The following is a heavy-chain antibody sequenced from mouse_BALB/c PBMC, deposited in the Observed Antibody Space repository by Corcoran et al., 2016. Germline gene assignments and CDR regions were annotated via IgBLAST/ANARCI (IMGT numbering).Heavy chain of an antibody. CDR2: INPYNGGT. CDR1: GYSFTGYT. D-gene: IGHD1-1*01. CDR3: ARPYYYGSSSYAMDY. V-gene: IGHV1-18*01. J-gene: IGHJ4*01. Sequence: EVQLQQSGPELVKPGASMKISCKASGYSFTGYTMNWVKQSHGKNLEWIGLINPYNGGTNYNQKFKGKATLTVDKSSSTAYMELLSLTSEDSTVYYCARPYYYGSSSYAMDYWGQGTSVTVSS.